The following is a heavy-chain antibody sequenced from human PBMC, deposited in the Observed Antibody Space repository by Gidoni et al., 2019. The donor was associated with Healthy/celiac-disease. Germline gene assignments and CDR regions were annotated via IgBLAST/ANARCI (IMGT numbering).Heavy chain of an antibody. J-gene: IGHJ4*02. CDR2: INTNTGNP. V-gene: IGHV7-4-1*02. CDR1: GYTFTSYA. D-gene: IGHD2-2*01. Sequence: QVQLVQSGSELKKPGASVKVSCKASGYTFTSYAMNWLRQAPGQGLEWMGWINTNTGNPTYAQGFTGRFVFSLDTSVSTAYPQISSLKAEDTAVYYCARDGFHNQLLLPGVFDYWGQGTLVTVSS. CDR3: ARDGFHNQLLLPGVFDY.